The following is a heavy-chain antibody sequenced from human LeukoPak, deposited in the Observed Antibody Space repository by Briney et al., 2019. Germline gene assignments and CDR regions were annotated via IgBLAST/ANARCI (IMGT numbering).Heavy chain of an antibody. CDR2: INSDGSST. V-gene: IGHV3-74*01. D-gene: IGHD5-18*01. CDR3: ARGGGVDTAMARDDAFDI. Sequence: QPGGSLRLSCAASGFTFSSFWMHWVGQAPGKGLVWVSRINSDGSSTRYADSVKGRFTISRDNAKNTLYLQMNSLRAEDTAVYYCARGGGVDTAMARDDAFDIWGQGTMVTVSS. J-gene: IGHJ3*02. CDR1: GFTFSSFW.